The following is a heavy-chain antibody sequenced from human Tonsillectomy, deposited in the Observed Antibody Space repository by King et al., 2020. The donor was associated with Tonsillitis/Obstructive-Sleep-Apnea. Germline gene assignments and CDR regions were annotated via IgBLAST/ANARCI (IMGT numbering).Heavy chain of an antibody. V-gene: IGHV4-61*01. CDR2: IYYSGGP. CDR3: ARSDSSSWFRNNCFDP. D-gene: IGHD6-13*01. Sequence: VQLQESGPGLVKPSATLSLTCTVSGGSVSSSSYYWSWIRPPPGKGLEWLGYIYYSGGPSYHPSLKSRVTISVDTSENQFSLKLTSVTTADTAVYYCARSDSSSWFRNNCFDPWGQGTLVTVSS. CDR1: GGSVSSSSYY. J-gene: IGHJ5*02.